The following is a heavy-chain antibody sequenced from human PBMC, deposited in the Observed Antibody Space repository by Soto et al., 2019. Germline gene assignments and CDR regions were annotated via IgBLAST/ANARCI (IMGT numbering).Heavy chain of an antibody. J-gene: IGHJ6*02. CDR3: AREPYCSSTSCYGMDV. D-gene: IGHD2-2*01. CDR1: GYTFTGYY. V-gene: IGHV1-2*04. Sequence: QVQLVQSGAEVKKPGASVKVSCKASGYTFTGYYMHWVRQAPGQGLEWMGWINPNSGGTNYAQKLQGWVTMTRDTSISTAYMELSRLRSDDTAVYYCAREPYCSSTSCYGMDVWGQGTTVTVSS. CDR2: INPNSGGT.